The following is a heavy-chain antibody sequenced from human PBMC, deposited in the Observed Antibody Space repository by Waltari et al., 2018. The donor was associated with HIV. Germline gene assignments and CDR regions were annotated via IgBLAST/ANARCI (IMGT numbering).Heavy chain of an antibody. CDR3: ARDFGGNSDY. CDR2: MNEDATAT. V-gene: IGHV3-74*01. CDR1: GFTIGSYW. Sequence: EVRVVESGGGLVQPGGSLTLSCAASGFTIGSYWMHWVRQTPGQGLRWVSGMNEDATATIYATSVRGRFTISRDTAKNTLYLQMHILIADDTAVYFCARDFGGNSDYWGQGTLVTVSS. D-gene: IGHD2-21*01. J-gene: IGHJ4*02.